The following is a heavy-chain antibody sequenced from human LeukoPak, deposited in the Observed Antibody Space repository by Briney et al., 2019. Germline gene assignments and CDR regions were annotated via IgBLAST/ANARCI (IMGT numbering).Heavy chain of an antibody. V-gene: IGHV4-34*01. CDR2: ISQSGST. CDR3: ARRLLGYCSGGSCYSGYFQH. CDR1: GGSFSFYY. J-gene: IGHJ1*01. Sequence: TSETLSLTCGVSGGSFSFYYWSWIRQPPGKGLEWIGEISQSGSTNYNPSLKSRVNISLDTSKNQFSLRLSSVTAADTAVYYCARRLLGYCSGGSCYSGYFQHWGQGTLVTVSS. D-gene: IGHD2-15*01.